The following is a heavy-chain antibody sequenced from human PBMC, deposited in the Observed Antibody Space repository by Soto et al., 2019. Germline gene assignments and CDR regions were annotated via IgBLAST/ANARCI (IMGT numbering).Heavy chain of an antibody. CDR3: GKGGTGDVGDH. Sequence: EVHLLESGGGLVQPGGSLRLSCVASGFTFNNYGMTWVRQAPGKGLEWVSGTTFSGGERYYADSVKGRFTISRDNSKSTLLLQMNSLRAEDTAVYYCGKGGTGDVGDHWGQGTLVTVSS. CDR1: GFTFNNYG. J-gene: IGHJ4*02. CDR2: TTFSGGER. V-gene: IGHV3-23*01. D-gene: IGHD1-26*01.